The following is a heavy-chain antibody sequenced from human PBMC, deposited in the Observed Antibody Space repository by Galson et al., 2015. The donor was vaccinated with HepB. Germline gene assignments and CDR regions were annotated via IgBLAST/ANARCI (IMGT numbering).Heavy chain of an antibody. CDR2: ISSSSTTI. V-gene: IGHV3-48*04. Sequence: SLRLSCAASAFIFSTYSMNWVRQAPGKGLEWVSYISSSSTTIYYADSVKGRFTISRDNAKNSLYLQMNSLRAEDTAVYYCVFHSGYDLKPLDYWGQGTLVTVSS. J-gene: IGHJ4*02. CDR3: VFHSGYDLKPLDY. D-gene: IGHD5-12*01. CDR1: AFIFSTYS.